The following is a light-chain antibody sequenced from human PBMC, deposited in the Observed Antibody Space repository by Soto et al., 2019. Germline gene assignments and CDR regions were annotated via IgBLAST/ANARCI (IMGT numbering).Light chain of an antibody. Sequence: DIQMTQSPSSLSASVGDRVTITCRASQSISSYLNWYQQKPGKAPKLLIYAASSLQSGVPSRFSASGSGTEFSLTINSLQADDFATYYCQQYHIYSWTFGQGTKVE. CDR1: QSISSY. CDR3: QQYHIYSWT. V-gene: IGKV1-39*01. J-gene: IGKJ1*01. CDR2: AAS.